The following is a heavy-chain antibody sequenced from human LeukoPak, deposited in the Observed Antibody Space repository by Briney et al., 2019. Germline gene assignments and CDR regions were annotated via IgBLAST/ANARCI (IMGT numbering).Heavy chain of an antibody. V-gene: IGHV1-69*13. CDR3: ARRDTSGWNNWFDP. Sequence: GASVKVSCKASGSTFSRNAINWVRQAPGQGLEWMGGIIPMFDTPNYAQKFQGRVTITADESTTTAYMELSRLTSNDTAVYYCARRDTSGWNNWFDPWGQGTLVTVSS. D-gene: IGHD6-19*01. CDR2: IIPMFDTP. CDR1: GSTFSRNA. J-gene: IGHJ5*02.